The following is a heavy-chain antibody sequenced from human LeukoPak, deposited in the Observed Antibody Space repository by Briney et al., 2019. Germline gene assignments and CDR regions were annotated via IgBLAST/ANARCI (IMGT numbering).Heavy chain of an antibody. V-gene: IGHV1-2*02. Sequence: ASVKVSCKASGYTFTDYYMHWVRQAPGQGLEWMGWINPNSGGTNYAQKFQGRVAMTRDTSISTAYMELSRLRSDDTAVYYCARGDLSYYYYYVDVWGKGTTVTVSS. J-gene: IGHJ6*03. CDR1: GYTFTDYY. CDR3: ARGDLSYYYYYVDV. CDR2: INPNSGGT. D-gene: IGHD3/OR15-3a*01.